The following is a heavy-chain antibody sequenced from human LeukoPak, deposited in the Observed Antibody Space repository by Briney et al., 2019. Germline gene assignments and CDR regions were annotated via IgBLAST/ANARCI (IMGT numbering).Heavy chain of an antibody. Sequence: ASVKVSCKASGYTFTSYGISWVRQAPGQGLEWMGWISAYNGNTNYAQKLQGRVTMTTDTSTSTAYMELRSLRSDDTAVYYCARDASRYDWTEGNWFDPWGQGTLVTVSS. D-gene: IGHD1-20*01. V-gene: IGHV1-18*01. CDR3: ARDASRYDWTEGNWFDP. J-gene: IGHJ5*02. CDR2: ISAYNGNT. CDR1: GYTFTSYG.